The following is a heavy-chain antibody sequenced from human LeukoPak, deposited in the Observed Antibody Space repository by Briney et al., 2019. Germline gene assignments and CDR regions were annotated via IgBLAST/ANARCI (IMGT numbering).Heavy chain of an antibody. CDR3: ARDLELERNRWNYFES. Sequence: SETLSLTCTVSGDSISSFFWSWIRQPPGKGLEWIGSMHYSGDSKYNPSLRSRVSLPIDTSKQQFSLRLSSVTAADTAVYYCARDLELERNRWNYFESWGQGALVTVSS. CDR1: GDSISSFF. V-gene: IGHV4-59*01. D-gene: IGHD1-1*01. CDR2: MHYSGDS. J-gene: IGHJ4*02.